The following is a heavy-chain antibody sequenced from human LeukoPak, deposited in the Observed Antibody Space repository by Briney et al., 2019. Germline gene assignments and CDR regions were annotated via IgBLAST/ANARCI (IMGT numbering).Heavy chain of an antibody. J-gene: IGHJ3*02. V-gene: IGHV3-13*04. CDR1: GFTLSNYD. CDR3: ARVSLSTSGYDDALEI. D-gene: IGHD5-12*01. Sequence: PGGSLRLSCAASGFTLSNYDMHWVRQPTGKGLEWVSANGRHGDTYYAASVKGRFTISREYAKNSLYLQMNSLRVGDTAVYYCARVSLSTSGYDDALEIWGQGTVVTVSS. CDR2: NGRHGDT.